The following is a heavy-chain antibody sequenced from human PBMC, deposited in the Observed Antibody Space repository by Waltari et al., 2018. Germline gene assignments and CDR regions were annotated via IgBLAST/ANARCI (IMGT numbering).Heavy chain of an antibody. J-gene: IGHJ6*02. CDR1: GFTFGRPA. CDR2: MSGGGGST. D-gene: IGHD1-26*01. Sequence: EVQLVESGGGLVQPGGSLRLSCEASGFTFGRPAMTWVRQVPGKGLEWVSAMSGGGGSTYYADSVQGRFIISRDPSKNTLFLQLNSLRVEDTAVYFCAKTLSDPSVGGLDVWGQGTPVTVSS. CDR3: AKTLSDPSVGGLDV. V-gene: IGHV3-23*04.